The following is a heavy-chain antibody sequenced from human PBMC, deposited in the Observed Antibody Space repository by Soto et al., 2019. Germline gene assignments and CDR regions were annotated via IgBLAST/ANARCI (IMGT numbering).Heavy chain of an antibody. D-gene: IGHD6-19*01. CDR1: GFTFSSYA. J-gene: IGHJ4*02. V-gene: IGHV3-23*01. CDR3: AKSYSSGWYLGIGYYFAY. CDR2: ISGSGGST. Sequence: PGGSLRLSCAASGFTFSSYAMSWVRQAPGKGLEWVSAISGSGGSTYYADSVKGRFTISRDNSKNTLYLQMNSLRAEDAAVYYCAKSYSSGWYLGIGYYFAYWGQGTLVTVSS.